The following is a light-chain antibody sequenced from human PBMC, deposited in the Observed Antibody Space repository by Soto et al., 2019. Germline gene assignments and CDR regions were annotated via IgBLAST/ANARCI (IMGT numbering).Light chain of an antibody. CDR1: QSISKY. CDR2: AAS. CDR3: QQSYSTPPDT. V-gene: IGKV1-39*01. Sequence: DIQMTQSPSSLSASVGDRVTITCRASQSISKYLNWYQQKPGQAPNLLIYAASTLQSGVPSRFSGSGSATDFTLTISILQPEDFASYYCQQSYSTPPDTFGQGTKLEIK. J-gene: IGKJ2*01.